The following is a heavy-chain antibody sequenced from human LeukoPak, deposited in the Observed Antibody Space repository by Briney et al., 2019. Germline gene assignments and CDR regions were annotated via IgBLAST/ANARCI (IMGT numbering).Heavy chain of an antibody. CDR3: ARQGFGSSYFDY. Sequence: SETLSLTCAVYGGSFSGYYWSWIRQPPGKGLEWIGKINHSGSTYYNPSLKSRVTISLDTSKNQFSLKLSSVTAADTAVYYCARQGFGSSYFDYWGQGTLVTVSS. CDR1: GGSFSGYY. CDR2: INHSGST. J-gene: IGHJ4*02. V-gene: IGHV4-34*01. D-gene: IGHD3-16*01.